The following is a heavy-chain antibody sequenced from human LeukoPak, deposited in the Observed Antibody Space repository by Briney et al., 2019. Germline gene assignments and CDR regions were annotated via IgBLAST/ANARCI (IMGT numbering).Heavy chain of an antibody. V-gene: IGHV4-59*12. CDR2: IYYSGST. D-gene: IGHD3-9*01. CDR1: GGSISGYY. CDR3: ARRSRHYDILTGYFRN. Sequence: SETLSLTCTVSGGSISGYYWSWIRQPPGKGLEWIGYIYYSGSTNYNPSLKSRVTVSVDTSKNQFSLKLSSVTAADTAVYYCARRSRHYDILTGYFRNWGQGTLVTVSS. J-gene: IGHJ4*02.